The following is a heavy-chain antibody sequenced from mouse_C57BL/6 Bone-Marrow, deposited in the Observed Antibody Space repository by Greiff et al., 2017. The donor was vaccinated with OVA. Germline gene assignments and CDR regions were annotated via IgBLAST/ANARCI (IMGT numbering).Heavy chain of an antibody. V-gene: IGHV7-3*01. J-gene: IGHJ1*03. CDR2: IRNKANGYTT. Sequence: EVKLMESGGGLVQPGGSLSLSCAASGFTFTDYYMSWVRQPPGKALEWLGFIRNKANGYTTEYSASVKGRFTISRDNSQSILYLQMNALRAEDSATYYCARSSLYYDYDWYFDVWGTGTTVTVSS. CDR1: GFTFTDYY. CDR3: ARSSLYYDYDWYFDV. D-gene: IGHD2-4*01.